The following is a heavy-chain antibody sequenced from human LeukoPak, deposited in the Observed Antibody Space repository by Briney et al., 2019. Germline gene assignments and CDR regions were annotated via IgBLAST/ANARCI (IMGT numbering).Heavy chain of an antibody. CDR2: IIPIFGTA. V-gene: IGHV1-69*05. Sequence: SVKVSCKASGGTFSSYAISWVRQAPGQGLEWMGRIIPIFGTANYAQKFQGRVTITTDESTSTAYMELSSLRSEDAAVYYCARELYSSSSWDYWGQGTLVTVSS. CDR1: GGTFSSYA. J-gene: IGHJ4*02. CDR3: ARELYSSSSWDY. D-gene: IGHD6-19*01.